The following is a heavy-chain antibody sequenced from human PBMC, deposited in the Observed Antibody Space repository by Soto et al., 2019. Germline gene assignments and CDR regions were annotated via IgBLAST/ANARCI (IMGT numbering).Heavy chain of an antibody. Sequence: GGSLRLSCAASGFNVNSDYMNWVRQTPGKGLEWVASIYSGETTYYADSVRGRFTISSDKSKNTLYFQLSSLRIEDTAVYYCTRDGRGLGRLSLFEYWGQGTLVTVSS. V-gene: IGHV3-53*01. D-gene: IGHD2-21*02. CDR2: IYSGETT. CDR3: TRDGRGLGRLSLFEY. J-gene: IGHJ4*02. CDR1: GFNVNSDY.